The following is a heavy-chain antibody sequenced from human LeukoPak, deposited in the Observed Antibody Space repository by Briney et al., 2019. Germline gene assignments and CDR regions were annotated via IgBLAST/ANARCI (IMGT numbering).Heavy chain of an antibody. V-gene: IGHV1-2*06. CDR3: ARAISIAAAGGEFDP. D-gene: IGHD6-13*01. CDR1: GYTFTSYY. CDR2: INPNSGGT. J-gene: IGHJ5*02. Sequence: GASVKVSCKASGYTFTSYYMHWVRQAPGQGLEWMGRINPNSGGTNYAQKFQGRVTMTRDTSISTAYMELSRLRSDDTAVYYCARAISIAAAGGEFDPWGQGTLVTVSS.